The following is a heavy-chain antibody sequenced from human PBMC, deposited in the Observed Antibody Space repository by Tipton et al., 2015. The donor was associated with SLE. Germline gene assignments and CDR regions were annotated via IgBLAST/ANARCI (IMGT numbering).Heavy chain of an antibody. Sequence: TLSLTCTVSGGPISSSSYYWGWIRQPPGKGLEWIGSVYYSGSTYYNPSLKSRVTISIDTSKNQFSLKLTSVTAADTAIYYCSADFWTGSPLFDYWGQGTLVTVSS. D-gene: IGHD3/OR15-3a*01. CDR2: VYYSGST. CDR3: SADFWTGSPLFDY. V-gene: IGHV4-39*07. J-gene: IGHJ4*02. CDR1: GGPISSSSYY.